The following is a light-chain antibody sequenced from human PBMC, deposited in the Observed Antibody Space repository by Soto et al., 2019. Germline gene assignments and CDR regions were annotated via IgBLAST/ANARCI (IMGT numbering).Light chain of an antibody. CDR2: EDD. CDR3: QSHASTNAV. Sequence: NFMLTQPHSVSESPGKTVTISCTGSGGSIATNYVQWHQQRPGSAPTTVIYEDDKRPSVVPDRFSGSIDSSSNSASLIISGLKTEEEADYSCQSHASTNAVFGRGTKLTVL. J-gene: IGLJ2*01. V-gene: IGLV6-57*02. CDR1: GGSIATNY.